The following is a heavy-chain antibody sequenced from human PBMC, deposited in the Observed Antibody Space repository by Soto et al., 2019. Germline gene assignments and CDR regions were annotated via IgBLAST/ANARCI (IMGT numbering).Heavy chain of an antibody. D-gene: IGHD3-10*01. V-gene: IGHV5-51*01. Sequence: PGESLKIACKGSGYSFTSYWIGWVRQMPGKGLEWMGIIYPGDSDTRYSPSFQGQVTISADKSISTAYLQWSSLKASDTAMYYCATNYPLWFGPLGYWGQGTLVTVSS. CDR2: IYPGDSDT. CDR1: GYSFTSYW. J-gene: IGHJ4*02. CDR3: ATNYPLWFGPLGY.